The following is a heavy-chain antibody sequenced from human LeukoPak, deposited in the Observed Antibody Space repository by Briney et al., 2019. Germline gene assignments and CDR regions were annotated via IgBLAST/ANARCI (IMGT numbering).Heavy chain of an antibody. CDR2: INHSGST. D-gene: IGHD3-9*01. V-gene: IGHV4-34*01. Sequence: SETLSLTCAVYGGSFSGYYWSWIRQPPGKGLEWIGEINHSGSTNYNPSLKSRVTISVDTSKNQFSLKLSSVTAADTAVYYCARGPYYDILTGYSSYNWFDPWGQGTLDTVSS. CDR1: GGSFSGYY. J-gene: IGHJ5*02. CDR3: ARGPYYDILTGYSSYNWFDP.